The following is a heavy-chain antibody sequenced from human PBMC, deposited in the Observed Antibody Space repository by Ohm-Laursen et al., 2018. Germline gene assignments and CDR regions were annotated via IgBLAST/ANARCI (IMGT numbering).Heavy chain of an antibody. CDR2: IQRDGSEK. V-gene: IGHV3-7*01. CDR1: GFTFSNYW. CDR3: ARATSTAGTGYFDY. J-gene: IGHJ4*02. D-gene: IGHD6-13*01. Sequence: GSLRLSCAAFGFTFSNYWMNWVRQAPGKGLEWVAKIQRDGSEKYYVDSVTGRFTISRDNAKNSMYLQMNSLRAEDTALYYCARATSTAGTGYFDYWGQGILVTVSS.